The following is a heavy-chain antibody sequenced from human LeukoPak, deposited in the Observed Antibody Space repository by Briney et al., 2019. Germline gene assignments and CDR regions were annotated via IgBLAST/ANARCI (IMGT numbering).Heavy chain of an antibody. V-gene: IGHV3-30*02. Sequence: GGSLKLSCAASGFSFSSYGMHWVRQAPGKGLEWVTFIRYDGSNKYYADSVKGRFTISRDNSKNTLYLQMNSLRAEDTAVYYCAKDGSYSSSDWGQGTLVTVSS. CDR2: IRYDGSNK. CDR3: AKDGSYSSSD. J-gene: IGHJ4*02. D-gene: IGHD1-26*01. CDR1: GFSFSSYG.